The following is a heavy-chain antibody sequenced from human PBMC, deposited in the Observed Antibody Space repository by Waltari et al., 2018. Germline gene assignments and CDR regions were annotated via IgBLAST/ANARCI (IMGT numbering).Heavy chain of an antibody. CDR2: SRGSGGST. J-gene: IGHJ4*02. D-gene: IGHD3-16*01. CDR1: GFTFSSYA. Sequence: EVQLLESGGGLVQPGGSLRLSCAASGFTFSSYAMSWVRQAPGKGLEWVSASRGSGGSTYYADSVKGRFTISRDNSKNTLYLQMNSLRAEDTAVYYCAKAGRGDGPLYYWGQGTLVTVSS. CDR3: AKAGRGDGPLYY. V-gene: IGHV3-23*01.